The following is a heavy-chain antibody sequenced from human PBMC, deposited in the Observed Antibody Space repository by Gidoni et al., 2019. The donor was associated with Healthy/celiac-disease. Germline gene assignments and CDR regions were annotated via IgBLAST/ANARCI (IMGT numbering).Heavy chain of an antibody. CDR3: ARAGYQLLLFHDY. CDR1: GFTFSSYW. D-gene: IGHD2-2*01. V-gene: IGHV3-7*03. J-gene: IGHJ4*02. CDR2: IKQDGSEK. Sequence: EVQLVESGGGLVQPGGSLRLSCAASGFTFSSYWMSWVRQAPGKGLEWVANIKQDGSEKYYVDSVKGRFTISRDNAKNSLYLQMNSLRAEDTAVYYCARAGYQLLLFHDYWGQGTLVTVSS.